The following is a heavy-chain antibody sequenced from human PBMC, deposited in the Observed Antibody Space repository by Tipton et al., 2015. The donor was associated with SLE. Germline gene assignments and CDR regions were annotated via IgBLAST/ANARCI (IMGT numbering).Heavy chain of an antibody. CDR3: AREKENTGWFWLNAFDV. D-gene: IGHD6-19*01. J-gene: IGHJ3*01. V-gene: IGHV4-4*07. Sequence: TLSLTCSVSGDSMNNYYWSWIRQPAGMPLEWIGRIYKTGITNYNPSRKGRLSMSVDTSKAHFSLNLNSVTAAGTAIYYCAREKENTGWFWLNAFDVWGRGTLVTVST. CDR1: GDSMNNYY. CDR2: IYKTGIT.